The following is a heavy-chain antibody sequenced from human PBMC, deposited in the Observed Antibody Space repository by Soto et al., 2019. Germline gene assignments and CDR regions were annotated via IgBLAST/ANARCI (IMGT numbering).Heavy chain of an antibody. CDR3: ARGPPTVNYYGMDV. Sequence: ASETLSLTCTVSGGSISSYYWSWIRQPAGKGLEWSGRIYTSGSTNYNPSLKSRVTMSVDTSKNQFSLKLSSVTAADTAVYYCARGPPTVNYYGMDVWGQGTTVTVSS. CDR1: GGSISSYY. V-gene: IGHV4-4*07. J-gene: IGHJ6*02. CDR2: IYTSGST.